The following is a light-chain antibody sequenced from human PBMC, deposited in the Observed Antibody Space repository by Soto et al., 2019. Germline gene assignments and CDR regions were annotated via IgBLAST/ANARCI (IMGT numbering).Light chain of an antibody. CDR1: SSDVGAHNY. J-gene: IGLJ1*01. V-gene: IGLV2-11*01. CDR2: DVS. CDR3: CCFAGSYSLYV. Sequence: QSALTQPSSVSGSPGQSVTISCTGTSSDVGAHNYVSWYQQHPGKAPKLMIYDVSKPPSGVPDRFSCSKSGNTGSLTIPGLQVEDEGDYYCCCFAGSYSLYVFGSGTKLTVL.